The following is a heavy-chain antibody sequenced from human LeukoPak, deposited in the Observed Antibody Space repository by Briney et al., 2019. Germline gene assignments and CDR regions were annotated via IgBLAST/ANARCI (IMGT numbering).Heavy chain of an antibody. V-gene: IGHV3-30*18. D-gene: IGHD4-17*01. CDR1: RFTFSSYG. Sequence: AGGSLRLSCAASRFTFSSYGMHWVRQAPGKGLEWVAVISYDGSTKYYADSVKGRFTISRDNSKNTLYLQMNSLRPEDTAVYFCAKDESTVTTIDYWGQGTLVTVSS. J-gene: IGHJ4*02. CDR2: ISYDGSTK. CDR3: AKDESTVTTIDY.